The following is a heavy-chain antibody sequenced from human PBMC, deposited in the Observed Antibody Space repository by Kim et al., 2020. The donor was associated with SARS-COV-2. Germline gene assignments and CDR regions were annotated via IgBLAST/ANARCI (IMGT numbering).Heavy chain of an antibody. V-gene: IGHV3-73*01. CDR2: IRCKANNYAS. J-gene: IGHJ3*02. Sequence: GGSLRLSCAASGFSFSDSAMHWVRQASGKGLEWVARIRCKANNYASAYAATVQGTFSISSDDSTNAPYLQMNSLKTEDTAVYYCARVPGMAFAFCDAYD. D-gene: IGHD1-26*01. CDR1: GFSFSDSA. CDR3: ARVPGMAFAFCDAYD.